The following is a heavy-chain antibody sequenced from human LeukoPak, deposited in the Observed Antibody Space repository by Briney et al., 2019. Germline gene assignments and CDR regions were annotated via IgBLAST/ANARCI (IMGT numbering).Heavy chain of an antibody. Sequence: SETLSLTCAVYGGSFSGYYWSWIRQPPGKGLEWTGEINHSGSTNYNPSLKSRVTISVDTSKNQFSLKLSSVTAADTAVYYCARRRRITMIDDYWGQGTLVTVSS. CDR1: GGSFSGYY. CDR2: INHSGST. J-gene: IGHJ4*02. V-gene: IGHV4-34*01. D-gene: IGHD3-22*01. CDR3: ARRRRITMIDDY.